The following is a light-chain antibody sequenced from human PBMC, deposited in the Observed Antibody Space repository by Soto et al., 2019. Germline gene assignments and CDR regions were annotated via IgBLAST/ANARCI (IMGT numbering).Light chain of an antibody. V-gene: IGKV1-5*01. Sequence: IQMTQSPATLSASVGDRVTITCRASQDISGWLAWYQQKPGKAPKVLIYDASSLESGVPLRFSGSGSGTEFTLTISRLEPEDFAVYYCQQYGSSLTFGGGTKVDIK. CDR2: DAS. CDR1: QDISGW. CDR3: QQYGSSLT. J-gene: IGKJ4*01.